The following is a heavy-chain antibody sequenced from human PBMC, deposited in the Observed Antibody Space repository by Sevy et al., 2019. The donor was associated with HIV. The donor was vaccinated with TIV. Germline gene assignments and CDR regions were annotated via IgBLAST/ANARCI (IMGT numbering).Heavy chain of an antibody. V-gene: IGHV3-7*03. J-gene: IGHJ4*02. D-gene: IGHD1-26*01. CDR1: GFNFRNSW. Sequence: GESLKISCATFGFNFRNSWMAWVRQTPGKGLEFLADIMQDRYETYYVDSVKGRFTISRDNAKNSLHLQMNSLRAEDTAMYFCVRDNEEGASVLDYWGQGTPVTVSS. CDR2: IMQDRYET. CDR3: VRDNEEGASVLDY.